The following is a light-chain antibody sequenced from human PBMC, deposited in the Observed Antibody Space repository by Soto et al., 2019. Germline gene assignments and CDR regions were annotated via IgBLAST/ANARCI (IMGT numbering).Light chain of an antibody. V-gene: IGKV1-33*01. J-gene: IGKJ3*01. CDR3: QQYGGIFT. CDR2: DAS. CDR1: QVSGKH. Sequence: DIQMNQSPSSLSASVGVSVTITCHASQVSGKHLNWYQQKAGKAPKLLIYDASNLETGVPSRFSGSESGTDLNFSISTLPPEALETYYCQQYGGIFTFGPGPKVEI.